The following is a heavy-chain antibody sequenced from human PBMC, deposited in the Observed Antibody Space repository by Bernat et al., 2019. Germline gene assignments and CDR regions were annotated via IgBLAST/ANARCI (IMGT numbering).Heavy chain of an antibody. V-gene: IGHV3-23*01. CDR3: AKDNLEYYDFWSAYHDY. Sequence: EVQLLESGGGLVQPGGSLRLSCAASGFTFTYYAMSWVRQAPGKGLEWVSAISGGGGGTYYADSVKGRFTISRDNSKNTLYLQMSSLRAEDTAVYYCAKDNLEYYDFWSAYHDYWGQGTLVTVSS. J-gene: IGHJ4*02. D-gene: IGHD3-3*01. CDR2: ISGGGGGT. CDR1: GFTFTYYA.